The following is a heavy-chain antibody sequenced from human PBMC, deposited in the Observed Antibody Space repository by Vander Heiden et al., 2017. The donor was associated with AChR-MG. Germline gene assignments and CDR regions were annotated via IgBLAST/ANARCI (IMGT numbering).Heavy chain of an antibody. CDR1: GGSINGYP. CDR2: MSYSGST. V-gene: IGHV4-59*08. J-gene: IGHJ4*02. CDR3: ARGGAAGDYGKSDY. Sequence: QVQLQESGPGLVKPSETLSLTCTVSGGSINGYPWTWSRQPPGKGLEWMGCMSYSGSTRYNPSLNSRGTISTDASKNQFSLKLTSVTAADTAGDYCARGGAAGDYGKSDYWGQGALVTGSS. D-gene: IGHD4-17*01.